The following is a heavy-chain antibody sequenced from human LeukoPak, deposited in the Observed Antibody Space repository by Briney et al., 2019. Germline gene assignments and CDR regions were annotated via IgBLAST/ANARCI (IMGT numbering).Heavy chain of an antibody. V-gene: IGHV3-11*01. CDR3: ARESQWLGSWFDP. Sequence: GGSLRLSCAASGFTFSDYYMSWIRQAPGKGLEWVSYISSSGSTIYYADSVKGRFTISRDNAKNSLYLQMNSLRAEDTAVCYCARESQWLGSWFDPWGQGTLVTVSS. D-gene: IGHD6-19*01. J-gene: IGHJ5*02. CDR1: GFTFSDYY. CDR2: ISSSGSTI.